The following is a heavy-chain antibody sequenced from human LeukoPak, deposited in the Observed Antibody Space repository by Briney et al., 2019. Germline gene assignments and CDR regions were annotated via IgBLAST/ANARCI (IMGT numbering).Heavy chain of an antibody. CDR2: ISTQSGNT. V-gene: IGHV1-18*01. Sequence: ASVKVSCEASGYTLTSYGINWMRQAPGQGLEWMGWISTQSGNTNYTQKVQGRLTLTTDRSTNTAYMELRSLRSDDTAVYYCARGAYGDKWGQGTMVTVSS. D-gene: IGHD4-17*01. CDR3: ARGAYGDK. CDR1: GYTLTSYG. J-gene: IGHJ4*02.